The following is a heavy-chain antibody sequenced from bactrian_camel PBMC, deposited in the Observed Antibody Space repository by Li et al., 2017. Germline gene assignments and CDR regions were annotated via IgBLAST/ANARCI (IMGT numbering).Heavy chain of an antibody. CDR3: AADSRGYIFSLNASDFAF. V-gene: IGHV3S55*01. Sequence: QVQLVESGGGSVQAGGSLRLSCAASGLTYSRICMAWFRQAPGQEREGVAVIDSRGPTDYADSVKGRFTISKDNAKNTLHLQMDSLKPGDTAMYYCAADSRGYIFSLNASDFAFWGQGTQVTVS. J-gene: IGHJ6*01. CDR2: IDSRGPT. CDR1: GLTYSRIC.